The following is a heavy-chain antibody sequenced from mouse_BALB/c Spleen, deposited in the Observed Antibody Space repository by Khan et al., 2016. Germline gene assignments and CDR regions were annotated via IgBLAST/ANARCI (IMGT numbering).Heavy chain of an antibody. V-gene: IGHV9-3-1*01. D-gene: IGHD1-1*01. J-gene: IGHJ1*01. CDR3: AIYRYYYGSSKYFDV. CDR1: GYTFTNYG. CDR2: INTYTGEP. Sequence: QFQLVQSGPELKKPGETVKISCKASGYTFTNYGMNWVKQAPGKDLKWMGWINTYTGEPTYADDFKGRFAFSLETSASTAYLQINNLRNEDTATYFCAIYRYYYGSSKYFDVWGAGTTVTVSS.